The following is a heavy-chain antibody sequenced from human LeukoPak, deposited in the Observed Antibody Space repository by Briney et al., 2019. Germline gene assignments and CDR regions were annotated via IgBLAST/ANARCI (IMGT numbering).Heavy chain of an antibody. D-gene: IGHD1-26*01. CDR2: INPNSGGT. J-gene: IGHJ4*02. Sequence: ASVKVSCKASGYTFSGYYMHWVRQAPGQGLEWMGWINPNSGGTNYAQKFQGRATMTRDTSISTAYMELSRLRSDDTAVHYCARDGLKEGALGYWGQGTLVTVSS. V-gene: IGHV1-2*02. CDR3: ARDGLKEGALGY. CDR1: GYTFSGYY.